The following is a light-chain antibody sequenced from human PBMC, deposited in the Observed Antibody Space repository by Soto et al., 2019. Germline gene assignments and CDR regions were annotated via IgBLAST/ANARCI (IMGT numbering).Light chain of an antibody. CDR3: QQYNNWPLYT. J-gene: IGKJ2*01. V-gene: IGKV3-15*01. Sequence: EIMMTQSPATLSLSPGERATLSCRASHSVSSNLAWYQQRPGQAPRLLIYGVSTRATGIPARFSGSGSGTEFTLTINSLQSEDFAVYYCQQYNNWPLYTFGQGTKLEIK. CDR2: GVS. CDR1: HSVSSN.